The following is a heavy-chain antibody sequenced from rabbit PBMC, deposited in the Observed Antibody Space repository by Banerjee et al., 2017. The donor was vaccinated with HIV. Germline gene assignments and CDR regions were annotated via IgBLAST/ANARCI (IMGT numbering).Heavy chain of an antibody. D-gene: IGHD6-1*01. CDR2: INTSSGNT. J-gene: IGHJ4*01. CDR1: GFSFSNGYV. Sequence: QEQLVESGGGLVQPEGSLTLTCTASGFSFSNGYVMGWVRQAPGKGLEWIACINTSSGNTVYASWAKGRFTISKISSTTVTLQMTSLTAADTATYFCAREEYVGYGYANLWGPGTLVTVS. CDR3: AREEYVGYGYANL. V-gene: IGHV1S45*01.